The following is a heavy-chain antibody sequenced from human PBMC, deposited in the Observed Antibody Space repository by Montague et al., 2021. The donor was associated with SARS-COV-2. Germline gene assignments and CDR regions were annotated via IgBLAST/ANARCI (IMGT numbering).Heavy chain of an antibody. D-gene: IGHD3-3*01. CDR1: GGSISSSSYF. J-gene: IGHJ6*02. V-gene: IGHV4-39*07. Sequence: SETLSLTCTVSGGSISSSSYFWGWIRQPPGKGLEWIGSIYYSGSTNYNPSLKSRVTISVDTSKKQFSLKLSSVTAADTAVYYCARAGRVRFLEYGMDVWGQGTTVTVSS. CDR3: ARAGRVRFLEYGMDV. CDR2: IYYSGST.